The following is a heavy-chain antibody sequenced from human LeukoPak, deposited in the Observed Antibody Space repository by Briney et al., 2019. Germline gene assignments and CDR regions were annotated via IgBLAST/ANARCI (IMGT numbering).Heavy chain of an antibody. CDR1: GYSFTSYW. J-gene: IGHJ6*02. CDR2: IYPGDSDT. Sequence: GESLKISCKGSGYSFTSYWIGWVRQMPGKGLEWMGIIYPGDSDTRYSPSFQGQVTISADESISTAYLQWSSLKASDTAMYYCARRVRSSGPGGSGGMDVWGQGTTATVSS. V-gene: IGHV5-51*01. D-gene: IGHD6-19*01. CDR3: ARRVRSSGPGGSGGMDV.